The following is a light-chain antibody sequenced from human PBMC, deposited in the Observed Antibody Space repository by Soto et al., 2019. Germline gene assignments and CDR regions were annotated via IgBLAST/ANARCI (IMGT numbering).Light chain of an antibody. CDR3: QQTYITPRT. J-gene: IGKJ1*01. CDR1: QTITTY. V-gene: IGKV1-39*01. CDR2: STS. Sequence: DIQMTQSPSSLSASVGDTVTITCRASQTITTYVSWYQQRPGKAPKLLIFSTSRLQAGVPSRFSGGGYGTDFTLTIGSLQPEDFATYDCQQTYITPRTFGQGTKVEIK.